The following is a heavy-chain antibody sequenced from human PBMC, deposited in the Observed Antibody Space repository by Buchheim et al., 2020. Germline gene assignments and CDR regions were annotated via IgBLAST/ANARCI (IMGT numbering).Heavy chain of an antibody. CDR2: ISASGDST. CDR1: GFTFSDYA. J-gene: IGHJ6*02. CDR3: ARARYCSGGSCYSHYYYYYYGMDV. V-gene: IGHV3-23*01. Sequence: EVQVLESGGGLVQPGGSLRLSCAASGFTFSDYAMSWVRQAPGKGLDWVSHISASGDSTHYADSVKGRFTISRDSSKNTLYLQMNSLRAEDTAVYYCARARYCSGGSCYSHYYYYYYGMDVWGQGTT. D-gene: IGHD2-15*01.